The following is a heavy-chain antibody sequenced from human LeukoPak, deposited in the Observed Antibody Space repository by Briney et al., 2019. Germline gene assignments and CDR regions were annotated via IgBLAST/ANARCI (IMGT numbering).Heavy chain of an antibody. D-gene: IGHD3-22*01. CDR3: ARVGSLGVITINRFDY. Sequence: GASVKVSCKASGYTFTGYYMHWVRQAPGQGLEWMGWINPNSGGTNYAQKFQGRVTMTRDTSISTAYMELSRLRSDDTAVYYCARVGSLGVITINRFDYWGQGTLVTVSS. CDR1: GYTFTGYY. V-gene: IGHV1-2*02. CDR2: INPNSGGT. J-gene: IGHJ4*02.